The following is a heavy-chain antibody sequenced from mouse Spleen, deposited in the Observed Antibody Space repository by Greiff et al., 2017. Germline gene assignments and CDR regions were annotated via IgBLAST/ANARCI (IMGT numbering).Heavy chain of an antibody. D-gene: IGHD2-10*01. Sequence: EVQVVESGGGLVQPGGSLSLSCAASGFTFTDYYMSWVRQPPGKALEWLGFIRNKANGYTTEDSASVKGRFTISRDNSQSILYLQMNALRAEDSATYYCARSLAYYGNYYFDYWGQGTTLTVSS. CDR2: IRNKANGYTT. CDR1: GFTFTDYY. J-gene: IGHJ2*01. V-gene: IGHV7-3*01. CDR3: ARSLAYYGNYYFDY.